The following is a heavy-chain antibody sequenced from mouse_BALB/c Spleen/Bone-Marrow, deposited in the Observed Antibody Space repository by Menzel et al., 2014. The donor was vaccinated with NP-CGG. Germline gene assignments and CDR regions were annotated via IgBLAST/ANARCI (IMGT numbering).Heavy chain of an antibody. V-gene: IGHV1-7*01. CDR2: INPSTGYT. D-gene: IGHD2-12*01. CDR3: APYSHEGVAY. Sequence: VQGVESGAELAKPGASVKMSCKASGYTFTSYWIHWVKQRPGQGLEWIGYINPSTGYTEYNQKFKDKATLTADKSSSTAYMQLSGLTSEDSAVYYCAPYSHEGVAYWGQGTLVTVSA. CDR1: GYTFTSYW. J-gene: IGHJ3*01.